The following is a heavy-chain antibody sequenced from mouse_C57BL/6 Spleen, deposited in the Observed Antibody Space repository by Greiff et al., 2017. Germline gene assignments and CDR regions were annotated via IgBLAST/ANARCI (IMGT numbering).Heavy chain of an antibody. CDR3: ARSVPYGSSSYYYAIDY. J-gene: IGHJ4*01. CDR2: IYPGSGNT. D-gene: IGHD1-1*01. CDR1: GYTFTNYY. V-gene: IGHV1-76*01. Sequence: QVQLKQSGAELVRPGASVKLSCKASGYTFTNYYINWVKQRPGQGLEWIARIYPGSGNTYYNEKFKGKATLTAEKSSSTASMPLSSLTSEDSAVYFCARSVPYGSSSYYYAIDYWGKGTSVTVSS.